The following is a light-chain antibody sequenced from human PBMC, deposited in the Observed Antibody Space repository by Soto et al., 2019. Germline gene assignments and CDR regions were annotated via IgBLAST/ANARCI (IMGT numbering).Light chain of an antibody. CDR2: GAS. Sequence: EIVLTQSPSTLSLSPGERATLSCRASQSVSSSYLAWYQQKPGQAPRLLIYGASTRATGIPDRFSGSGSVTALTITITRLEAEDFAVYSCHQDGTSSPVTFGPGTRLEIK. J-gene: IGKJ5*01. V-gene: IGKV3-20*01. CDR3: HQDGTSSPVT. CDR1: QSVSSSY.